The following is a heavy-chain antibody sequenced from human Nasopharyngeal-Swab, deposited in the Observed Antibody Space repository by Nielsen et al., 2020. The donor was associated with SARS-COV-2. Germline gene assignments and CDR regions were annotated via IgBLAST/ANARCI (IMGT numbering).Heavy chain of an antibody. CDR3: ARGSDYRAFDI. V-gene: IGHV4-59*01. CDR2: IYYSGST. D-gene: IGHD1-26*01. J-gene: IGHJ3*02. Sequence: RQAPGKGLEWIGYIYYSGSTSYNPSLKSRVTISVDTSKNQFSLKVRSVTAADTAVYYCARGSDYRAFDIWGQGTMVTV.